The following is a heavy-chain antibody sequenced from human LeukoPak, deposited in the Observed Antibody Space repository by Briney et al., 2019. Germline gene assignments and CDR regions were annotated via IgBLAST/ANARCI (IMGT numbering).Heavy chain of an antibody. CDR2: INTDGSYT. V-gene: IGHV3-74*01. D-gene: IGHD3-10*01. CDR1: GFTFISYW. Sequence: WRSLRLSCAASGFTFISYWMHWVRQAPGKGLVWVSRINTDGSYTSYADSVKGRFTISRDNAKNTLYLQMNSLRAEDTAVYYCTSDTFGARDSWGQGTLVTVSS. CDR3: TSDTFGARDS. J-gene: IGHJ4*02.